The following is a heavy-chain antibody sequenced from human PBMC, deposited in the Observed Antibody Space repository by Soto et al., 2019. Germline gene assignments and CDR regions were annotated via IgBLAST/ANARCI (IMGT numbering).Heavy chain of an antibody. CDR1: GFTFSSFG. CDR2: ISGDGSTT. J-gene: IGHJ4*02. CDR3: AKAARTTTLYNFDF. Sequence: AGGSLRLSCEGSGFTFSSFGMNWVRRAPGKGLEWVSLISGDGSTTFHADSVKGRFTISRDNSKNTLFLYMNSLRAEDTAVYYCAKAARTTTLYNFDFWGQGALVTVSS. V-gene: IGHV3-23*01. D-gene: IGHD1-26*01.